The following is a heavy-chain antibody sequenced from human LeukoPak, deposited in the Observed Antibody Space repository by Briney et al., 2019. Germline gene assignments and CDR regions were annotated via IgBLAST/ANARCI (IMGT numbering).Heavy chain of an antibody. CDR3: ARPRIFGGDAFDI. CDR1: GGSISSGGYY. Sequence: PSQTLSLTCTVSGGSISSGGYYWSWIRQHPGKGLEWIGYIYYSGSTYYNPSLKSRVTISVDTSKNQFSLKLSSVTAADTAVYYCARPRIFGGDAFDIWGQGTMVTVSS. CDR2: IYYSGST. J-gene: IGHJ3*02. D-gene: IGHD3-3*01. V-gene: IGHV4-31*03.